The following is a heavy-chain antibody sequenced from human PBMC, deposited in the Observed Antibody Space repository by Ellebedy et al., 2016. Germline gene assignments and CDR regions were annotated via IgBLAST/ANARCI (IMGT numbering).Heavy chain of an antibody. Sequence: GESLKISXAASGFTFSTYTMNWVRQAPGKGLEWVSYISSSSSVIYYAGSVRGRFTISRDNAKNSLYLQMDSLRAEDTAVYYCARDKERSLNMDVWGKGTTVTVSS. V-gene: IGHV3-48*01. CDR2: ISSSSSVI. CDR1: GFTFSTYT. D-gene: IGHD6-13*01. J-gene: IGHJ6*03. CDR3: ARDKERSLNMDV.